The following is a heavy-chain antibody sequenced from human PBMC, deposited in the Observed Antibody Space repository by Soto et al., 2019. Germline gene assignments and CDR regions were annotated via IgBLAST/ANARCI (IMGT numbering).Heavy chain of an antibody. CDR2: VKSKTDGGTT. CDR1: SVSNAW. J-gene: IGHJ4*02. CDR3: TTEGTEFWSGG. D-gene: IGHD3-3*01. Sequence: SVSNAWMNWVRQAPGKGLEWVGRVKSKTDGGTTDYAAPVKGRFTISRDDSKNTLYLQMNSLKTEDTAVYYCTTEGTEFWSGGWGQGTLVTVSS. V-gene: IGHV3-15*07.